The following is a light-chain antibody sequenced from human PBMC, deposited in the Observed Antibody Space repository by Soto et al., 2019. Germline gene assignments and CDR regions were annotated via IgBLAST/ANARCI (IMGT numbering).Light chain of an antibody. CDR2: WAS. Sequence: DIVMTQSPDSLAVSLGEGATINCKSSQSVLYSSNNKNYLAWYQQKPGQPPNLLIYWASTRESGVPDRFSGSGSGTDFTLTINSLQAEDVAVYYCQQYYSTPPTFGQGTKLEIK. J-gene: IGKJ2*01. CDR3: QQYYSTPPT. V-gene: IGKV4-1*01. CDR1: QSVLYSSNNKNY.